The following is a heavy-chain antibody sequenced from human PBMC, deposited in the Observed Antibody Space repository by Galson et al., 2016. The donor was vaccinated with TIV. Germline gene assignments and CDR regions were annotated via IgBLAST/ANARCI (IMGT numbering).Heavy chain of an antibody. Sequence: QSGAEVTKPGESLKISCKASGYRFTNHWIGWVRQMPGKGLEWMGAIYPGDSDTRYRPSFQGQVTISADKSSSTAHLQWSSLKASDTAMYYCARLEGYDDSASDYWGQGTLVTVSS. V-gene: IGHV5-51*01. CDR1: GYRFTNHW. D-gene: IGHD3-22*01. CDR3: ARLEGYDDSASDY. CDR2: IYPGDSDT. J-gene: IGHJ4*02.